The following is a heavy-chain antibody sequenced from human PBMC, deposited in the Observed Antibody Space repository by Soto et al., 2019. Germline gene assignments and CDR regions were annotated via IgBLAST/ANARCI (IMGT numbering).Heavy chain of an antibody. D-gene: IGHD2-2*02. CDR3: ARGDCSSTSCYIGFFSWFDP. V-gene: IGHV1-46*01. CDR1: GYTFSTYY. CDR2: INPSGGST. J-gene: IGHJ5*02. Sequence: ASVKVSCKASGYTFSTYYMHWVRQAPGQGYEWMGIINPSGGSTTYAQKFQGRVTITRDTSTTTAYMELSSLKSEDTAVYYCARGDCSSTSCYIGFFSWFDPWGQGTLVTVSS.